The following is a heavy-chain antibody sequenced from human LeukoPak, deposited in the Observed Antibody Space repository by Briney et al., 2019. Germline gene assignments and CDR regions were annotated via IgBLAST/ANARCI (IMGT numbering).Heavy chain of an antibody. D-gene: IGHD5-18*01. CDR3: ARAESGYSYGYIYYYGMDV. CDR2: IYSGGST. Sequence: GGSLRLSCAASGFTVSSNYMSWVRQAPGKGLEWVSVIYSGGSTYYADSVKGRFTISRDNSKNTLYLQMNSLRAEDTDVDYCARAESGYSYGYIYYYGMDVWGQGTTVTVSS. J-gene: IGHJ6*02. CDR1: GFTVSSNY. V-gene: IGHV3-53*01.